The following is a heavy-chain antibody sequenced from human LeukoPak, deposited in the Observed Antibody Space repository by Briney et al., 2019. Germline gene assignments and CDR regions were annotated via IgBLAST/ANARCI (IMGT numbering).Heavy chain of an antibody. J-gene: IGHJ4*02. CDR2: MNPNSGNT. D-gene: IGHD3-3*01. CDR1: GYTFTSYD. Sequence: ASVKVSCKASGYTFTSYDINWVRQATGQGLEWMGWMNPNSGNTGYLGKFHGRITMTRNTSISTAYMELNSLTSEDTAVYYCARGRYLFYDDWTGYSYCDSGGRGSLVPVSS. V-gene: IGHV1-8*01. CDR3: ARGRYLFYDDWTGYSYCDS.